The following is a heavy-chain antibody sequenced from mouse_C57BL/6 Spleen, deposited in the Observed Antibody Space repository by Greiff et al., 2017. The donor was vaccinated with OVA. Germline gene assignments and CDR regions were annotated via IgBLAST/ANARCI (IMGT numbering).Heavy chain of an antibody. CDR3: AREGYGSSYWYFDV. J-gene: IGHJ1*03. CDR2: IYPGSGNT. Sequence: VKLMESGAELVRPGASVKLSCKASGYTFTDYYINWVKQRPGQGLEWIARIYPGSGNTYYNEKFKGKATLTAEKSSSTAYMQLSSLTSEDSAVYFCAREGYGSSYWYFDVWGTGTTVTVSS. CDR1: GYTFTDYY. V-gene: IGHV1-76*01. D-gene: IGHD1-1*01.